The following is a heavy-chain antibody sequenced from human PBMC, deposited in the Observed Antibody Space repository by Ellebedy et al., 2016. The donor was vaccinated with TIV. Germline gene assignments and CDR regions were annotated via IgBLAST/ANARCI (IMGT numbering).Heavy chain of an antibody. J-gene: IGHJ4*02. CDR1: GFSISGGYY. D-gene: IGHD3-16*01. CDR2: MFHSGST. Sequence: SETLSLTXSVSGFSISGGYYWGWIRQTPGKGLEWIGSMFHSGSTYYNPSLKSRVTISVDTSKNQVSLKVTSVTAADTAIYYCARMRSYGFSTPAYWGQGTLVSVSS. V-gene: IGHV4-38-2*02. CDR3: ARMRSYGFSTPAY.